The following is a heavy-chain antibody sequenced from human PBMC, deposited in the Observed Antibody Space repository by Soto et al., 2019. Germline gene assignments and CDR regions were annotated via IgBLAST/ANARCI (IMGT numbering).Heavy chain of an antibody. CDR1: GYTFTIYY. CDR2: INPSGGST. J-gene: IGHJ4*02. V-gene: IGHV1-46*01. CDR3: ARSSDRFDY. Sequence: RASVKVSCKACGYTFTIYYMHWVRQAPGQGLEWMGIINPSGGSTSYAQMFQGRVTMTRDTSTSTVYMELSSLRSEDTAIYYCARSSDRFDYWGQGTMVTVSS.